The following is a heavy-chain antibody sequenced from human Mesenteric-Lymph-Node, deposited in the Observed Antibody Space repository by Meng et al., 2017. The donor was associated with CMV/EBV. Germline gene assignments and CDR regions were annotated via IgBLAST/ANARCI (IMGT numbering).Heavy chain of an antibody. Sequence: SETLSLTCAVYGGSFSGYYWSWIRQPPGKGLEWIGYIYYSGSTNYNPSLKSRVTISVDTSKNQFSLKLSSVTAADTAVYYCARVGDYGDYYYGMDVWGQGTTVTVSS. CDR1: GGSFSGYY. V-gene: IGHV4-59*01. D-gene: IGHD4-17*01. CDR2: IYYSGST. J-gene: IGHJ6*02. CDR3: ARVGDYGDYYYGMDV.